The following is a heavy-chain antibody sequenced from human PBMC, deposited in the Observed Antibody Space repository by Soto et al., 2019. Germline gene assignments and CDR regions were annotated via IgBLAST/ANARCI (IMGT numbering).Heavy chain of an antibody. CDR2: ISHDEDEK. V-gene: IGHV3-30*18. CDR3: AKERFSEFDY. CDR1: GFSLTNYA. Sequence: QVQLVESGGGVVQPGKSLRLSCAVSGFSLTNYAIHWVRQAPGKGLEWVAVISHDEDEKYYVDSVKGRFSISRDNSKHTVYLQMNSLRPDDTAVYYCAKERFSEFDYWGQGTLVTVSS. D-gene: IGHD3-3*01. J-gene: IGHJ4*02.